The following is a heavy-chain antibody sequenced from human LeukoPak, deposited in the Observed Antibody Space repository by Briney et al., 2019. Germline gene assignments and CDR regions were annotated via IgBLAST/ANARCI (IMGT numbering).Heavy chain of an antibody. D-gene: IGHD4-17*01. CDR3: AREETETTLNWFDP. Sequence: PGGSLRLSCAASGFTFSSYGMHWVRQAPGKGLEWVAIISFDGSNKYYADSVKGRFTISRDNSKNTLFLQMNSLRDEDTAVYYCAREETETTLNWFDPWGQGTLVTVSS. V-gene: IGHV3-30*03. CDR1: GFTFSSYG. CDR2: ISFDGSNK. J-gene: IGHJ5*02.